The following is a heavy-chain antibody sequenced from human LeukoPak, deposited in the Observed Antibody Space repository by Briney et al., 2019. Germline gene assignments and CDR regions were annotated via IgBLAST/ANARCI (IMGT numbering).Heavy chain of an antibody. CDR1: GFTFSSYW. V-gene: IGHV3-74*01. D-gene: IGHD1-26*01. J-gene: IGHJ5*02. Sequence: GGSLRLSCAASGFTFSSYWMHWVRQAPGKGLVRVSRINSDGSSTSYADSVKGRFTISRDNAKNTLFLQMNSLRTEDTAVYYCAKDFYSGSSPWGQGTLVTVSS. CDR2: INSDGSST. CDR3: AKDFYSGSSP.